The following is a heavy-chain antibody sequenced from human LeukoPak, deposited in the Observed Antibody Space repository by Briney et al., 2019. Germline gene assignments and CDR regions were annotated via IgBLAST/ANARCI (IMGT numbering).Heavy chain of an antibody. Sequence: GESLKISCKGSGYSFTSYWIGWVRQMPGKRLEWMGIIYPGDSDTRYSPSFQGQVTISADKSISTAYLQWSSLKASDTAMYYCARTLMAARYYYGMDVWGQGTTVTVSS. CDR2: IYPGDSDT. CDR3: ARTLMAARYYYGMDV. V-gene: IGHV5-51*01. D-gene: IGHD6-6*01. CDR1: GYSFTSYW. J-gene: IGHJ6*02.